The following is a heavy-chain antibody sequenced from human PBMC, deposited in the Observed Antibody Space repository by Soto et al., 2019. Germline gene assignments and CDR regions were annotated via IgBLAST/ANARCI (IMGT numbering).Heavy chain of an antibody. CDR3: AKGGDYDYYYGMDV. V-gene: IGHV3-23*01. CDR2: ISGSGGST. D-gene: IGHD2-21*02. J-gene: IGHJ6*02. CDR1: GFTFSSYA. Sequence: PGGSLRLSCAASGFTFSSYAMSWVRQAPGKGLEWVSAISGSGGSTYYADSVKGRFTISRDNSKNTLYLQMNSLRAEDTAVYYCAKGGDYDYYYGMDVWGQGTTVTVS.